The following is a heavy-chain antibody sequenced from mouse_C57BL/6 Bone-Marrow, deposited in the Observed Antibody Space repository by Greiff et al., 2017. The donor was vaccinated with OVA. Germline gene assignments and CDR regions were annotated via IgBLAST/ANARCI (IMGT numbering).Heavy chain of an antibody. CDR1: GFTFSDYY. Sequence: EVQRVESEGGLVQPGSSMKLSCTASGFTFSDYYMAWVRQVPEKGLEWVANINYDGSSTYYLDSLKSRFIISRDNAKNILYLQMSSLKSEDTATYYCARGDPEGYFDVWGTGTTVTVSS. CDR2: INYDGSST. CDR3: ARGDPEGYFDV. D-gene: IGHD3-3*01. J-gene: IGHJ1*03. V-gene: IGHV5-16*01.